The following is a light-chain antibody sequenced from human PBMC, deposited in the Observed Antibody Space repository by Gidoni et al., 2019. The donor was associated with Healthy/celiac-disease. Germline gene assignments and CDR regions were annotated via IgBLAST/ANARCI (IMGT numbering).Light chain of an antibody. J-gene: IGLJ2*01. CDR3: TSYAGRNILV. CDR2: EVT. V-gene: IGLV2-8*01. CDR1: SSDIGYYNY. Sequence: QSALTQPPSASGSPGQSATISCTGTSSDIGYYNYVSWYQQHPGKAPKLMIYEVTKRPSGVPDRFSGSKSANTASLTVSGLQAEDEGDYYCTSYAGRNILVFGGGTKLTVL.